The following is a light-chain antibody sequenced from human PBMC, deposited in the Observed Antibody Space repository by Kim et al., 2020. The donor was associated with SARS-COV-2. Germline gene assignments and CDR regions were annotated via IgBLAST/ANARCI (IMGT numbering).Light chain of an antibody. CDR3: ATWDDSLNGPV. CDR2: GNV. V-gene: IGLV1-44*01. CDR1: SSNFGSNS. J-gene: IGLJ3*02. Sequence: ELTQPPSASGTPGQRVTISCSGSSSNFGSNSVNWYQQLPGAAPKLLIYGNVQRPSGVPDRFSGSKSGTSASLAISGLLSEDEANYYCATWDDSLNGPVFGGGTKLTVL.